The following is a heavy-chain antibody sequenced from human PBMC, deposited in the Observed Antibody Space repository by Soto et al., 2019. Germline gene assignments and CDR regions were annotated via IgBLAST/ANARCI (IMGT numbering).Heavy chain of an antibody. CDR1: GFSLTGYY. Sequence: ASVKVSCKASGFSLTGYYFHWIRAAPGQGLEWLWWINPNTGGTTYAQKFQGRVTMTTDTSISTASMELTRLTSDDTAIYYCARGDSTDCSNGVCSFFYNHDMDVWGQGTTVTVSS. V-gene: IGHV1-2*02. CDR2: INPNTGGT. J-gene: IGHJ6*02. CDR3: ARGDSTDCSNGVCSFFYNHDMDV. D-gene: IGHD2-8*01.